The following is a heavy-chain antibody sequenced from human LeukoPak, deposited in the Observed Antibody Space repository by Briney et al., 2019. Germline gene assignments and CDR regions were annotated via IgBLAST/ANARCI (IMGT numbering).Heavy chain of an antibody. D-gene: IGHD5-18*01. J-gene: IGHJ4*02. Sequence: SETLSLTCTVSGGSISPYYWSWIRQPPGKGLEWIGYIYYSGSTNYNASLRSRVTISVDTSKNQLSLKLSSVTAADTAVYYCARIVPYNYGYIDYWGQGTLVTVSS. CDR2: IYYSGST. CDR3: ARIVPYNYGYIDY. CDR1: GGSISPYY. V-gene: IGHV4-59*01.